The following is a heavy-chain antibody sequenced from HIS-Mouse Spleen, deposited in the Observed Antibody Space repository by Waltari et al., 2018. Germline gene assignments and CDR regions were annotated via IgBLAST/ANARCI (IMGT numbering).Heavy chain of an antibody. D-gene: IGHD6-13*01. J-gene: IGHJ2*01. CDR1: GGSISSSSYY. CDR2: RYYSGIT. Sequence: QLQLQESGPGLVKPSETLSLTCTVSGGSISSSSYYWGWIRRPPGKGLEGIGSRYYSGITYYTPSLKSRVTISVDTSKNQFSLKLSSVTAADTAVYYCAREIPYSSSWYDWYFDLWGRGTLVTVSS. V-gene: IGHV4-39*07. CDR3: AREIPYSSSWYDWYFDL.